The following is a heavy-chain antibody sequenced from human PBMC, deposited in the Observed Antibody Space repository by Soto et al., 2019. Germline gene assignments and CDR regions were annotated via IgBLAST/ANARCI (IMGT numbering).Heavy chain of an antibody. D-gene: IGHD2-15*01. CDR3: ARGLGREPPRGY. CDR1: GGSISSSTYY. J-gene: IGHJ4*02. Sequence: SETLSLTCTVSGGSISSSTYYWGWMRQPPGKGLEWIASFFIGGNTYYNPSLKSRVTISVDTSKNQFSLKLSSVTAADTAVYYCARGLGREPPRGYWGQGTPVTVSS. CDR2: FFIGGNT. V-gene: IGHV4-39*01.